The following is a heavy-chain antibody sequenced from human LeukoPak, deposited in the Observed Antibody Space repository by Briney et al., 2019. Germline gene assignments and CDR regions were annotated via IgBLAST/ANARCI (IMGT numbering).Heavy chain of an antibody. CDR3: ARAMGIAVAGPDY. CDR2: INPSGGST. V-gene: IGHV1-46*01. Sequence: ASVKVSCKASGYTFTSYYMHWVRHAPGQAFEWMGIINPSGGSTSYAQKFRGRVTMTRDTSTSTVYMELSSLRSEDTAVYYCARAMGIAVAGPDYWVQGTLVTVSS. J-gene: IGHJ4*02. CDR1: GYTFTSYY. D-gene: IGHD6-19*01.